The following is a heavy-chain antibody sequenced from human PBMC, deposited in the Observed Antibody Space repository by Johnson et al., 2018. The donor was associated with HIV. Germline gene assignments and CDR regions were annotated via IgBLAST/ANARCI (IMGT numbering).Heavy chain of an antibody. CDR2: IRYDGSNT. J-gene: IGHJ3*02. Sequence: HVQLVESGGGLVHPGGSLRLSCAASGFTVSSNYMSWVRQAPGKWLEWVAFIRYDGSNTYDADSVRGRFTISRDNSKNTLYLQMNSLRAEDTALYYCARDTYSSDACDIWGQGTMVTVSS. D-gene: IGHD4-11*01. V-gene: IGHV3-33*08. CDR1: GFTVSSNY. CDR3: ARDTYSSDACDI.